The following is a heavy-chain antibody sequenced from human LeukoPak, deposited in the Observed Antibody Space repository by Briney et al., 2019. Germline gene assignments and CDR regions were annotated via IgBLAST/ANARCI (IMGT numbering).Heavy chain of an antibody. CDR3: ARHSSAGLITPFDY. CDR1: GYSFTNYW. CDR2: IYPGDSDT. D-gene: IGHD3/OR15-3a*01. Sequence: ESLKISCKASGYSFTNYWIGWVRQMPGKGLEWMGVIYPGDSDTTYSPSFQGQVTISVDKSLSTAYLQWSSLKASDTAMYYCARHSSAGLITPFDYWGQGTLVTASS. J-gene: IGHJ4*02. V-gene: IGHV5-51*01.